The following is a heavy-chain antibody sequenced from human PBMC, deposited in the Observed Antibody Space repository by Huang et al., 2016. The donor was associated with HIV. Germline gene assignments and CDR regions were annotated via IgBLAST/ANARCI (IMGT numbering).Heavy chain of an antibody. V-gene: IGHV4-59*01. J-gene: IGHJ5*02. D-gene: IGHD6-6*01. CDR2: IYYSGST. Sequence: QVQLQESGPGLVKPSETLSLTCTVSGGSMSSYYWSWIRQPPGKGLEWSGYIYYSGSTNYNPSLKSRGTISGDTSKNQFSLRLSSVTAADTAVYYCASASIAARRWFDPWGQGSLVTVSS. CDR1: GGSMSSYY. CDR3: ASASIAARRWFDP.